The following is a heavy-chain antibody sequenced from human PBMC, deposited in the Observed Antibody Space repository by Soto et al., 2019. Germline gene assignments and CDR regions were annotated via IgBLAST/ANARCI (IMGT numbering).Heavy chain of an antibody. CDR2: IYYSGST. Sequence: SETLSLTCTVSGGSISSGDYYWSWIRQPPGKGLEWIGYIYYSGSTYYNPSLKSRVTISVDTSKNQFSLKLSSVTAADTAVYYGARKKGETTRGFAPGGQGPVVPAS. CDR1: GGSISSGDYY. CDR3: ARKKGETTRGFAP. V-gene: IGHV4-30-4*01. D-gene: IGHD1-7*01. J-gene: IGHJ5*02.